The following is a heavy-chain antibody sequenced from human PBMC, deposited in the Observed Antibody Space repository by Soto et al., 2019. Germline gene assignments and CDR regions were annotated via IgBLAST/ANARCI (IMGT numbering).Heavy chain of an antibody. CDR1: GFTFSDYA. CDR3: ARAQPGTSWSTIDC. D-gene: IGHD6-13*01. V-gene: IGHV3-23*01. CDR2: IGNSGGGT. Sequence: VGSLRLSCTASGFTFSDYAMTWGRQAPGKGLEWVSSIGNSGGGTFYADFVKGRFTISRDDSKNTLYLQMNSLRAEDTAVFYCARAQPGTSWSTIDCWGQGTLVTVS. J-gene: IGHJ4*02.